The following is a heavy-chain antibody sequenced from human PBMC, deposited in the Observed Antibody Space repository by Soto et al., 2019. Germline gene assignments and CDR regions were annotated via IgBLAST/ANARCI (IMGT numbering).Heavy chain of an antibody. CDR3: ARADITMVRGVIIAYFDY. J-gene: IGHJ4*02. Sequence: ASVKVSCKASGGTFSSYAISWVRQAPGQGLEWMGGIIPIFGTANYAQKFQGRVTITADESTSTAYMELSSPRSEDTAVYYCARADITMVRGVIIAYFDYWGQGTLVTVSS. D-gene: IGHD3-10*01. V-gene: IGHV1-69*13. CDR1: GGTFSSYA. CDR2: IIPIFGTA.